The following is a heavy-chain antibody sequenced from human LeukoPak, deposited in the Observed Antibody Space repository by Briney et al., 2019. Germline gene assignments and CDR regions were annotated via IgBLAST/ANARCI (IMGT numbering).Heavy chain of an antibody. J-gene: IGHJ4*02. Sequence: GASVKVSCKASGYIFTGYCMHWVRQAPGQGLEWMGWINPNSGGTNSAQKFQGRVTMTRDTSISTAYMELSRLTSDDTAVYYCARHPYSGSYHFDYWGQGTLVTVSS. CDR1: GYIFTGYC. CDR2: INPNSGGT. CDR3: ARHPYSGSYHFDY. V-gene: IGHV1-2*02. D-gene: IGHD1-26*01.